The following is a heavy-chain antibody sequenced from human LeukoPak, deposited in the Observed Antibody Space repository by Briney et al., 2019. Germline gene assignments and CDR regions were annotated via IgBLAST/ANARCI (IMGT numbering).Heavy chain of an antibody. CDR2: IYYSGST. J-gene: IGHJ4*02. CDR1: GGSISSYY. D-gene: IGHD1-26*01. V-gene: IGHV4-59*01. Sequence: SETLSITCTVSGGSISSYYWSWIRQPPGKGLEWIGYIYYSGSTNYNPSLKSRVTVSVDTSKNQFSLKLSSVTAADTAVYYCARDRSGSYYVFDYWGQGTLVTVSS. CDR3: ARDRSGSYYVFDY.